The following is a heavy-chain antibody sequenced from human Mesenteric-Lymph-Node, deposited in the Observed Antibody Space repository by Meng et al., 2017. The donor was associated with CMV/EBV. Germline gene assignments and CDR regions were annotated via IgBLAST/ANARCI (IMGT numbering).Heavy chain of an antibody. CDR1: GFTFSSYW. D-gene: IGHD2-15*01. Sequence: GESLKISCAASGFTFSSYWMSWVRQAPGKGLEWVANIKQDGSEKYYVDSVKGRFTISRDNAKSSLYLQMNSLRAEDTAVYYCARARGPNYWGQGTLVTVSS. CDR2: IKQDGSEK. V-gene: IGHV3-7*01. CDR3: ARARGPNY. J-gene: IGHJ4*02.